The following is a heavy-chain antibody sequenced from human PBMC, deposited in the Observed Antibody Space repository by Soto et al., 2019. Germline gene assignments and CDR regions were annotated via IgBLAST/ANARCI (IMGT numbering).Heavy chain of an antibody. CDR2: ISDSGDIT. CDR1: EFTFSTYA. J-gene: IGHJ6*02. V-gene: IGHV3-23*01. D-gene: IGHD6-6*01. Sequence: GGSLRLSCAASEFTFSTYAMTWVRQAPGRGLQWVATISDSGDITYYADSVKGRFTISRDNSRNTLYLQMNNLKASDTAIYYCARQGGTSSDVVGMDVWSQGTTVTVSS. CDR3: ARQGGTSSDVVGMDV.